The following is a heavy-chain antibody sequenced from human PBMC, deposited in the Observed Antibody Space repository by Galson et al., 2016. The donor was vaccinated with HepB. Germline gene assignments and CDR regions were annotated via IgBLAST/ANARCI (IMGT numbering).Heavy chain of an antibody. V-gene: IGHV3-23*01. CDR1: GFSFSRYA. CDR3: ARTPGYSGTRYDAFDI. CDR2: ISNTGGRT. D-gene: IGHD6-13*01. J-gene: IGHJ3*02. Sequence: SLRLSCAASGFSFSRYAMSWVRQAPGKGLEWVSIISNTGGRTYYADSVKGRFTISRDNSKNTLHLQMNSLRAEDTAIYFCARTPGYSGTRYDAFDIWGPGTIVTVSS.